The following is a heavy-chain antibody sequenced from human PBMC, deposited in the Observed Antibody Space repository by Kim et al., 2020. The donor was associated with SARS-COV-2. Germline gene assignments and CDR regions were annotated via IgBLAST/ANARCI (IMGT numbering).Heavy chain of an antibody. CDR2: IYYSGST. CDR3: ARHGGGSFVLVVYAASFDY. V-gene: IGHV4-39*01. D-gene: IGHD2-8*02. Sequence: SETLSLTCTVSGGSISSSSYYWGWIRQPPGKGLEWIGSIYYSGSTYYNPSLKSRVTISVDTSKNQFSLKLSSVTAADTAVYYCARHGGGSFVLVVYAASFDYWGQGTLVTVSS. J-gene: IGHJ4*02. CDR1: GGSISSSSYY.